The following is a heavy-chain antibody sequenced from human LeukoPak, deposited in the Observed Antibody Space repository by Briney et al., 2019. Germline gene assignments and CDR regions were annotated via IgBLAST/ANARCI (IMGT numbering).Heavy chain of an antibody. CDR1: GGTFSSYA. CDR2: IIPTFGTA. CDR3: ARDRGVVPAANMNYYYYMDV. D-gene: IGHD2-2*01. J-gene: IGHJ6*03. Sequence: SVKVSCKSSGGTFSSYAISWVRQAPGQGLEWMGGIIPTFGTANYAQKFQGGVTITTDESTSTAYMELSSLRSEDTAVYYCARDRGVVPAANMNYYYYMDVWGKGTTVTVSS. V-gene: IGHV1-69*05.